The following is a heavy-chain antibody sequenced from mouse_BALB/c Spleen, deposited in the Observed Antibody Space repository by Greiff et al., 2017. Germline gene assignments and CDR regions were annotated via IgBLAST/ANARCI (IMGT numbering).Heavy chain of an antibody. CDR1: GYSITSCY. CDR2: ISYSGST. CDR3: ARYDYDYGRYFDV. J-gene: IGHJ1*01. D-gene: IGHD2-4*01. Sequence: EVQLMESGPCLVKPSQSLSLTCSVSGYSITSCYWFWFRQFPGNNLEYMGYISYSGSTYYNPSLNSRISITRDTSKNQYYLQLNSVTTEDTATYYCARYDYDYGRYFDVWGAGTTVTVSS. V-gene: IGHV3-8*02.